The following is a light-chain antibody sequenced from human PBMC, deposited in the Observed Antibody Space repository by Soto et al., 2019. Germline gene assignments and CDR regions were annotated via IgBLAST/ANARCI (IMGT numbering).Light chain of an antibody. J-gene: IGKJ1*01. CDR2: DAS. V-gene: IGKV1-5*01. Sequence: DIQMIHSPSTLSASVGDRVTIACRASQSISSWLAWYQQKPGKAPKLLIYDASGLESGVPSRFSGSGSGTEFTLTISSLQPDDFATYYSQQYNSYYKTFGQGTKVDIK. CDR3: QQYNSYYKT. CDR1: QSISSW.